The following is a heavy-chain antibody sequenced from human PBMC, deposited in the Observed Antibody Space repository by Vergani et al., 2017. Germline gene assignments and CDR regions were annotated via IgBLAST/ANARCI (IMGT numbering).Heavy chain of an antibody. D-gene: IGHD3-22*01. V-gene: IGHV3-30*02. Sequence: QVQLVESGGGVVQPGGSLRLSCIASGFTFRIYGLHWVRQGPGKGLEWVAFIRYDGTKRFYGDSVKGRFTISRDNSQTTLFLQMNSMRADDSAVYYCTKAGQYDSDNFHDSWGQGALVTVAS. J-gene: IGHJ1*01. CDR2: IRYDGTKR. CDR3: TKAGQYDSDNFHDS. CDR1: GFTFRIYG.